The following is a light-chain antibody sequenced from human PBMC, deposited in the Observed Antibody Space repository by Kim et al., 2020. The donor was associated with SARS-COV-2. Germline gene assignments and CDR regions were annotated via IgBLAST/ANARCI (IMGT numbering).Light chain of an antibody. CDR3: NSRDSSGNHYV. CDR1: SLRRYY. V-gene: IGLV3-19*01. CDR2: GKN. Sequence: SSELTQDPAVSVALGQTVRITCQGDSLRRYYASWYQQKPGQAPVLVIYGKNNRPSGIPDRFSGSSSGNTASLTITGAQAEAEADYYCNSRDSSGNHYVFG. J-gene: IGLJ1*01.